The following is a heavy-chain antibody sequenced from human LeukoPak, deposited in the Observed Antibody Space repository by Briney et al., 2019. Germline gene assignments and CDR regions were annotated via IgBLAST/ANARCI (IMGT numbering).Heavy chain of an antibody. Sequence: GGSLRLSCGASGFTFSTYGMQWVRQAPGKGLEWVAVISYDGSNKYYADSVKGRFTISRDNSKNTLYLQMNSLRAEDTAVYYCASGGVMGATDSFNYWGQGTLVTVSS. CDR2: ISYDGSNK. J-gene: IGHJ4*02. D-gene: IGHD1-26*01. CDR3: ASGGVMGATDSFNY. V-gene: IGHV3-30*03. CDR1: GFTFSTYG.